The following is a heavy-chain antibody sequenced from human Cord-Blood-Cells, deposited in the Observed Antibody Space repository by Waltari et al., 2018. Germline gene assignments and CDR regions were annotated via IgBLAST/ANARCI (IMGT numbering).Heavy chain of an antibody. Sequence: QVQLVQSGSELKKPGASVKVSCKASGYTFTSYAMNWVRQAPGQGLEWMGWTNTNTGNPTYAQVFTGRFFFSLDTSVSTAYLQISSLKAEDTAVYYCAREYCSSTSCYYYYYYYMDVWGKGTTVTVSS. V-gene: IGHV7-4-1*02. J-gene: IGHJ6*03. CDR3: AREYCSSTSCYYYYYYYMDV. CDR2: TNTNTGNP. CDR1: GYTFTSYA. D-gene: IGHD2-2*01.